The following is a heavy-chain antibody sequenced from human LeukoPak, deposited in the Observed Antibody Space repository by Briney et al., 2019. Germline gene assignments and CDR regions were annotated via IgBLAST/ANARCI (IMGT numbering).Heavy chain of an antibody. CDR3: ATDRNSGKYYDY. J-gene: IGHJ4*02. CDR1: GFTFSSYG. V-gene: IGHV3-33*01. D-gene: IGHD1-26*01. Sequence: SGGSLRLSCAASGFTFSSYGMHWVRQAPGKGLEWVAVIYYDGGNQYYADSVKGRFTVSRDNAKNTLYLQMDSLRAEDTAVYYCATDRNSGKYYDYWGQGTLVTVSS. CDR2: IYYDGGNQ.